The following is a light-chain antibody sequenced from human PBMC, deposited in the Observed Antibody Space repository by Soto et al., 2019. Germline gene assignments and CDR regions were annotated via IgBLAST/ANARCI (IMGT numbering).Light chain of an antibody. Sequence: SYELTQPPSVSVSPGQTASITCSGDKLGDKYVYWFQQKPGQSPVLVIYEDTKRPSGIPARFSGSNSGNTATLTISGTQAMDEADYYCQAWDSRIGVFGTGTKVT. V-gene: IGLV3-1*01. J-gene: IGLJ1*01. CDR2: EDT. CDR1: KLGDKY. CDR3: QAWDSRIGV.